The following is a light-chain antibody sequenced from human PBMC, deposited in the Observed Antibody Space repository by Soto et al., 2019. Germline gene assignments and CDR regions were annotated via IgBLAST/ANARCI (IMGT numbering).Light chain of an antibody. CDR3: QQYNNYAWT. J-gene: IGKJ1*01. CDR1: QSVGSW. Sequence: DIPMTQSPSTLSASVGDRVTITCRASQSVGSWLAWYQHKPGKAPKLLIYKASSLESGVPSRFSGSGSGTEFILTISSLQPDDFATYYCQQYNNYAWTFGQGTKVEIK. V-gene: IGKV1-5*03. CDR2: KAS.